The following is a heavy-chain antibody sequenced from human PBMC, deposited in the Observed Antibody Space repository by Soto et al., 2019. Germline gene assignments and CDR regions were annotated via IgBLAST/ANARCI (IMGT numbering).Heavy chain of an antibody. V-gene: IGHV4-34*01. CDR2: IKHSGST. D-gene: IGHD6-19*01. Sequence: QVQLQQWGAGLLKPSETLSLTCAVYGGSFSGYYWSWIRQPPGKGLEWIGEIKHSGSTNYNPSLKSRVTISVDTTKNQSSLKLSSVAAAETAVYYCARRYSSGWYVYWGQGTLVTVSS. CDR3: ARRYSSGWYVY. CDR1: GGSFSGYY. J-gene: IGHJ4*02.